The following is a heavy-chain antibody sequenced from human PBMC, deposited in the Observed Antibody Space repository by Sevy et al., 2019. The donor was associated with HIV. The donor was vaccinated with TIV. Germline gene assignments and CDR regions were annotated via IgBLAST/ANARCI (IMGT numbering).Heavy chain of an antibody. CDR3: ALCSPPGSEILLRSSNADNWFLDL. D-gene: IGHD3-10*02. Sequence: GGSLRLSCAASGFTFGDYDMHWVRQGTGKSLEWVSSIGTAGDTYYAASVKGRFTVSRENATNSLYLQINGLRAGDTATYYCALCSPPGSEILLRSSNADNWFLDLCRRGTLVTVSS. CDR1: GFTFGDYD. V-gene: IGHV3-13*04. CDR2: IGTAGDT. J-gene: IGHJ2*01.